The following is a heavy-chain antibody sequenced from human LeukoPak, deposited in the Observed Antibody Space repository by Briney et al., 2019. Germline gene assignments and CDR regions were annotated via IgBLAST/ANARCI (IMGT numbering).Heavy chain of an antibody. Sequence: SSETLSLTCTVSGGSIRSYYWSWIRQPPGKGLEWIGYIYYSGSTNYNPSLKSRVTISVDTSKNQFSLKLSSLTAADTAVYYCARDSRPAPLYYWGQGTLVTVSS. V-gene: IGHV4-59*01. CDR1: GGSIRSYY. D-gene: IGHD2-2*01. J-gene: IGHJ4*02. CDR2: IYYSGST. CDR3: ARDSRPAPLYY.